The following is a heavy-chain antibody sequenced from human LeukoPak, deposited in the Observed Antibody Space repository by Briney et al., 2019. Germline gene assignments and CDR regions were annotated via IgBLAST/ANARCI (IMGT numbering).Heavy chain of an antibody. J-gene: IGHJ3*02. CDR2: ISGSGGRT. V-gene: IGHV3-23*01. CDR1: GFTFSSYA. CDR3: AKETVVVVAATPDAFDI. Sequence: GGSLRLSCAASGFTFSSYAMSWVRQAPGKGLEWVSGISGSGGRTNYADSVKDRITISRDNSKNTLYLQMNSLRAEDTAVYYGAKETVVVVAATPDAFDIWGQGTMVTVSS. D-gene: IGHD2-15*01.